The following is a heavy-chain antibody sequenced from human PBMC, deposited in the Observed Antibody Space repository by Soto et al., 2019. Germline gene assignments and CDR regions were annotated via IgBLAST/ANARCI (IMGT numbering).Heavy chain of an antibody. D-gene: IGHD4-17*01. CDR3: AARYGPGFDF. V-gene: IGHV4-39*07. Sequence: PSETLSLTCTVSGGSISSRGYYWGWIRQPPGKGLEWIGTIYYSGSTYYNPSLKSRVTISVDTSKNQFSLKLSSVTAADTAVYYCAARYGPGFDFWGQGILVTVSS. CDR1: GGSISSRGYY. J-gene: IGHJ4*02. CDR2: IYYSGST.